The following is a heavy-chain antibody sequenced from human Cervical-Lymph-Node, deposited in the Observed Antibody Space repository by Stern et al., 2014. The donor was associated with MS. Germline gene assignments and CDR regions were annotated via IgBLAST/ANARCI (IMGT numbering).Heavy chain of an antibody. CDR3: ARNGVITMMDNWFDP. D-gene: IGHD3-22*01. Sequence: EVQLVESGGGLVQPGGSLRLSCAASGFTFSSYWMHWVRQAPGKGLVWVSRINSDGSSTSYADSVKGRFTISRDNAKNTLYLQMNSLRAEDTAVYYCARNGVITMMDNWFDPWGQGTLVTVSS. CDR2: INSDGSST. V-gene: IGHV3-74*02. CDR1: GFTFSSYW. J-gene: IGHJ5*02.